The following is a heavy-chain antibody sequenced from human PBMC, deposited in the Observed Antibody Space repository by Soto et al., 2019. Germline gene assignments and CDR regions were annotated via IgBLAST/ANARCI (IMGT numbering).Heavy chain of an antibody. Sequence: PGGSLRLSCAASGFTVSSNYMSWVRQAPGKGLEWVSVIYSGGSTYYADSVKGRFTISRDNSKNTLYLQMNSLRAEDTAVYYCARIAVGTTMLYYYYGMDVWGQGTTVTVSS. CDR2: IYSGGST. CDR3: ARIAVGTTMLYYYYGMDV. V-gene: IGHV3-53*01. J-gene: IGHJ6*02. D-gene: IGHD1-26*01. CDR1: GFTVSSNY.